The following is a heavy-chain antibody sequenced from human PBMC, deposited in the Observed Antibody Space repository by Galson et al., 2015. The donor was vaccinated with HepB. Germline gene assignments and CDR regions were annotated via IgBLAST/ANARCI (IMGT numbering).Heavy chain of an antibody. CDR1: RYILTKYT. J-gene: IGHJ5*02. Sequence: SVKVSCKASRYILTKYTITWVRQAPGQGLEWMGWINTNTGSPTYAQGFTGRFVFSLDTSVSTAYLQIRSLKAEDTAVYYCARAEGSGYYFVDRWGQGTLVTVSS. CDR3: ARAEGSGYYFVDR. D-gene: IGHD3-22*01. CDR2: INTNTGSP. V-gene: IGHV7-4-1*02.